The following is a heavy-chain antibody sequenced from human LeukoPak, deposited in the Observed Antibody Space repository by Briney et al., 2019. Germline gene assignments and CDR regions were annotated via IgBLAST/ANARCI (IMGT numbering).Heavy chain of an antibody. Sequence: GSLRLSCAASGFTFSSYAMSWVRQPPGKGLEWIGSIYYSGSTYYNPSLKSRVTISVDTSKNQFSLKLSSVTAADTAVYYCARWGEQLDYWGQGTLVTVSS. CDR2: IYYSGST. CDR1: GFTFSSYA. J-gene: IGHJ4*02. V-gene: IGHV4-38-2*01. D-gene: IGHD1/OR15-1a*01. CDR3: ARWGEQLDY.